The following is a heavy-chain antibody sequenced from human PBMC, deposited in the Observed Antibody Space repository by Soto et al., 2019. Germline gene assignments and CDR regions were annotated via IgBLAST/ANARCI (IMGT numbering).Heavy chain of an antibody. CDR1: GFTFSSDG. Sequence: QVQLVESGGGVVQPGRALRLSCAASGFTFSSDGMHWVRQAPGKGLEWVVGIWYDGSNKYYADSVKGRFTISRDNSKNTLYLPMNSLRGEDTAVYYCARDRPEYSGYEYFQHWGQGTLVTVSS. CDR3: ARDRPEYSGYEYFQH. D-gene: IGHD5-12*01. CDR2: IWYDGSNK. V-gene: IGHV3-33*01. J-gene: IGHJ1*01.